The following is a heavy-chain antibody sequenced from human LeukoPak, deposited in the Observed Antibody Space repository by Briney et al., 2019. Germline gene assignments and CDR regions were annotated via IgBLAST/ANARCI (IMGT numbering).Heavy chain of an antibody. J-gene: IGHJ4*02. V-gene: IGHV4-34*01. CDR2: INHSGST. CDR1: GGSFGGYY. D-gene: IGHD4-17*01. CDR3: ARDYGDPGVFFV. Sequence: PETLSLTCAVYGGSFGGYYWSWIRQPPGKGLEWIGEINHSGSTNYNPSLKSRVTISVDTSKNQFSLKLSSVTAADTAVYYCARDYGDPGVFFVWGQGTLVTVSS.